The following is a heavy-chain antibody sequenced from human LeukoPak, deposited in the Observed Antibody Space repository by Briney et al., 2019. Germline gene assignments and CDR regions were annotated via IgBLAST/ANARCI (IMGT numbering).Heavy chain of an antibody. CDR1: GFTFSSYA. CDR3: ARDKIVGATYFDY. J-gene: IGHJ4*02. CDR2: ISGSDGST. Sequence: GGSLRLSCAASGFTFSSYAMSWVRQAPGKGLEWVSAISGSDGSTYYADSVKGRFAIFRDNSKNTLYLQMNSLRAEDTAVYYCARDKIVGATYFDYWGQGTLVTVSS. D-gene: IGHD1-26*01. V-gene: IGHV3-23*01.